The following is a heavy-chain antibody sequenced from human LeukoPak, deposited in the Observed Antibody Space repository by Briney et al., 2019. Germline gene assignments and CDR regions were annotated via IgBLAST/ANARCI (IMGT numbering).Heavy chain of an antibody. CDR2: ISSSGSTI. D-gene: IGHD4-17*01. CDR1: GFTFSSYE. V-gene: IGHV3-48*03. CDR3: AREPTVTEHRTVDY. J-gene: IGHJ4*02. Sequence: GGSLRLSCAASGFTFSSYEMNWVRQAPGKGLEWVSYISSSGSTIYYADSVKGRFTISRDNAKNSLYLQMNSLRAEDTAVYYCAREPTVTEHRTVDYWGRGTLVTVSS.